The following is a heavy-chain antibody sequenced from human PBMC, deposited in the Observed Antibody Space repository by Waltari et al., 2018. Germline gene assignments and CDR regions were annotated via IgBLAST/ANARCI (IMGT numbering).Heavy chain of an antibody. CDR3: SRQVLGYCTSAACRRLES. CDR1: GYSINSGYY. Sequence: QVQLQESGPGLVKPSETLSLTCDVSGYSINSGYYWGWIRQSPGKGLEWIATIYHAGDTFHTPSLKRRVHISMDTSKNQFSLKLNSVTAADTAVYFCSRQVLGYCTSAACRRLESWGQGTLVTVSS. CDR2: IYHAGDT. D-gene: IGHD2-2*03. J-gene: IGHJ4*02. V-gene: IGHV4-38-2*01.